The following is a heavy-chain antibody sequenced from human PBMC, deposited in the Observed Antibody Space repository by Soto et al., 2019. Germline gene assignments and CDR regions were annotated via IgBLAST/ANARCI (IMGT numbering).Heavy chain of an antibody. CDR1: GFTFSGYH. CDR3: AKNSAATIRVGYDY. J-gene: IGHJ4*02. CDR2: IVASGGIT. V-gene: IGHV3-23*01. D-gene: IGHD5-12*01. Sequence: EVQLLESGGGLAQPEGSLRLSCAASGFTFSGYHMSWVRQAPGQGLEWVPRIVASGGITYYADSVKGGVTISRDNSKNTLYLQMNSLRAEDTAVYYCAKNSAATIRVGYDYWGQGTLVTVSS.